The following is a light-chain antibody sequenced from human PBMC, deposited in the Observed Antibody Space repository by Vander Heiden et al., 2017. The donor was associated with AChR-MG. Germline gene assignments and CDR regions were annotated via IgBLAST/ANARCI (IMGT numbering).Light chain of an antibody. CDR1: SGHSSYA. CDR2: LNSDGSH. V-gene: IGLV4-69*01. J-gene: IGLJ3*02. Sequence: QLVLTQSPSASASLGASVKLTCTLSSGHSSYAIAWHQQQPEKGPRYLMKLNSDGSHSKGDGIPDRFSGSSSGAERYLTISSLQSEDEADYYCQTWGTGSGVFGGGTKLTGL. CDR3: QTWGTGSGV.